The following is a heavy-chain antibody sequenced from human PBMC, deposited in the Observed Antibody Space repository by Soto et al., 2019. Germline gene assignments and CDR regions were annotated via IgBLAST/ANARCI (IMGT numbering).Heavy chain of an antibody. CDR2: ISWDGGST. Sequence: GGSLRLSCAASGFTFDDYTMHWVRQAPGKGLEWVSLISWDGGSTYYADSVKGRFTISRDNSKNSLYPQMNSLRTEDTALYYCAKGGLEWELGDSHYYYYGMDVWGQGTTVTVSS. V-gene: IGHV3-43*01. CDR1: GFTFDDYT. J-gene: IGHJ6*02. CDR3: AKGGLEWELGDSHYYYYGMDV. D-gene: IGHD1-26*01.